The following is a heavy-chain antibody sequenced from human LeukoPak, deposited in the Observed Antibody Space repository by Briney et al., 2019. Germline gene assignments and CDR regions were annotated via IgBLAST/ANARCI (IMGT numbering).Heavy chain of an antibody. CDR1: GGSISSGGYY. Sequence: PSETLSLTCTVSGGSISSGGYYWSWIRQHPGKGLEWIGYIYYSGSTYYNPSLKSRVTISVDTSKNQFSLKLSSVTAADTAVYYCARARHYCSSTSCLPNWFDPWGQGTLVTVSS. CDR2: IYYSGST. J-gene: IGHJ5*02. D-gene: IGHD2-2*01. CDR3: ARARHYCSSTSCLPNWFDP. V-gene: IGHV4-31*03.